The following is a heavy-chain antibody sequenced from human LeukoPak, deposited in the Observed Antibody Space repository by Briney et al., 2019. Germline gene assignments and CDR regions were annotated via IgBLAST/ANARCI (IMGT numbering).Heavy chain of an antibody. Sequence: SETLSLTCTVSGGSTSSHFWTWIRQPPGKGLEWLGYVYNSGSTNYNPSLQSRVTMTLDASKNQFYLRLTSVTAADTAVYFCAREDYGVFDAFDVWGQGTVVTVSS. CDR2: VYNSGST. J-gene: IGHJ3*01. CDR1: GGSTSSHF. CDR3: AREDYGVFDAFDV. V-gene: IGHV4-59*08. D-gene: IGHD3-16*01.